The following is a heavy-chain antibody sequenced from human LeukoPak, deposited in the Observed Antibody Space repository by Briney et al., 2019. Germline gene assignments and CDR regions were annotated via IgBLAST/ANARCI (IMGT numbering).Heavy chain of an antibody. CDR2: ISSSSSYI. V-gene: IGHV3-11*06. CDR3: ARDRVPGREGPYYMDV. Sequence: GGSLRLSCAASGFTFSDSYMTWIRQAPGKGLEWVSSISSSSSYIYYADSVKGRFTISRDNAKNSLYLQMNSLRAEDTAVYYCARDRVPGREGPYYMDVWGKGTTVTISS. J-gene: IGHJ6*03. D-gene: IGHD3-10*01. CDR1: GFTFSDSY.